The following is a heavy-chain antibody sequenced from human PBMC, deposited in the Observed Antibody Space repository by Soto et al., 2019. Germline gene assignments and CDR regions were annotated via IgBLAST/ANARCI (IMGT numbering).Heavy chain of an antibody. V-gene: IGHV3-9*01. D-gene: IGHD4-17*01. CDR3: AKDISLVYGDTGFDY. CDR1: GFTFDDYA. CDR2: ISWNSGSI. J-gene: IGHJ4*02. Sequence: EVQLVKSGGGLVQPGRSLRLSCAASGFTFDDYAMHWVRQAPGKGLEWVSGISWNSGSIGYADSVKGRFTISRDNAKNSLYLQMNSLRAEDTALYYCAKDISLVYGDTGFDYWGQGTLVTVSS.